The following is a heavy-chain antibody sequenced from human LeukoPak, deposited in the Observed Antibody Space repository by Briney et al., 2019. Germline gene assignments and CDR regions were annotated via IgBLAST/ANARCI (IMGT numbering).Heavy chain of an antibody. CDR2: IRYDGSNK. D-gene: IGHD2-15*01. CDR1: GFTFSSYG. J-gene: IGHJ3*02. Sequence: GGSLRLSCAASGFTFSSYGMHWVRQAPGKGLEWVAFIRYDGSNKYYADSVKGRFTISRDNSKNTLYLQMNSLRAEDTAVYYCAKEGGQAPAFDIWGQGIMVTVSS. CDR3: AKEGGQAPAFDI. V-gene: IGHV3-30*02.